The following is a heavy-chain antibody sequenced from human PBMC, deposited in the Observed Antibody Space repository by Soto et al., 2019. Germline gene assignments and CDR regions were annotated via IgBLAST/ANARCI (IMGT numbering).Heavy chain of an antibody. J-gene: IGHJ5*02. CDR3: ATGRSEIVPGAMDT. CDR2: IYPTGST. V-gene: IGHV4-4*07. Sequence: QVPLQESGPGLVKPSETLSLSCTVSGGSFSSYYCNWVRKSAGKGLEWIGRIYPTGSTTYNPSLKSRLTMSVDTSKNQFSLRLTSMTAADTAVYYCATGRSEIVPGAMDTWGQGTLVTVSS. D-gene: IGHD2-2*01. CDR1: GGSFSSYY.